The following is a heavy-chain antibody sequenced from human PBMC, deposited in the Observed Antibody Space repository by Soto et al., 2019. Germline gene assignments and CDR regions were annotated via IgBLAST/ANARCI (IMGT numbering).Heavy chain of an antibody. CDR3: AKDGNWLDVLLDL. CDR1: GIDFSNYA. J-gene: IGHJ4*02. CDR2: SSTSGSST. Sequence: GGSLRLSCVVSGIDFSNYAMTWFRQAPGKGLEWVAISSTSGSSTYHADSVRVRVTISRDNSKNTLYLHMTNLRAEDTAVYYCAKDGNWLDVLLDLWGQGTPVTISS. V-gene: IGHV3-23*01. D-gene: IGHD6-19*01.